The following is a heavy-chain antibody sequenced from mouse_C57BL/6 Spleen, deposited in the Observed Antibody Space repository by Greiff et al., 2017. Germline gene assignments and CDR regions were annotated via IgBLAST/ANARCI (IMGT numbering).Heavy chain of an antibody. V-gene: IGHV1-52*01. CDR3: ARSDYGSSYDY. D-gene: IGHD1-1*01. CDR2: IDPSDSET. CDR1: GYTFTSYW. J-gene: IGHJ2*01. Sequence: QVQLKQPGAELVRPGSSVKLSCKASGYTFTSYWMHWVKQRPIQGLEWIGNIDPSDSETHYNQKFKDKATLTVDKSSSTAYMQLSSLTSEDSAVYYCARSDYGSSYDYWGQGTTLTVSS.